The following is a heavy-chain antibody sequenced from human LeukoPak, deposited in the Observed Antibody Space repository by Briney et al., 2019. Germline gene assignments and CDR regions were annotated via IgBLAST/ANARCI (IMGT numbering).Heavy chain of an antibody. J-gene: IGHJ4*02. V-gene: IGHV3-48*04. CDR3: AGSYGSGIYYRYFDY. CDR1: GFTFSSYS. CDR2: ISTSGSSI. D-gene: IGHD3-10*01. Sequence: GGSLRLSCAASGFTFSSYSMNWVRQAPGKGLEWVSYISTSGSSIYYADSVKGRFTISRDNAKNSLYLQMNSLRAEDTAVYYCAGSYGSGIYYRYFDYWGQGTLVTVSS.